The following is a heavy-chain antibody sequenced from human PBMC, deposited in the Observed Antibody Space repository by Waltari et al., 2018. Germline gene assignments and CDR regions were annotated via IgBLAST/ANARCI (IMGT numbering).Heavy chain of an antibody. CDR2: IYYSGTT. CDR3: ATATTAHFDF. J-gene: IGHJ4*02. D-gene: IGHD4-17*01. Sequence: QVQLQESGPGLVKPSETLSLTCAVSGFSSTSGYYWHWIRQPPGKGLEWVGTIYYSGTTYYTPSLQSRVSISVDTSKNEFSLTLTSVTAADTAVYYCATATTAHFDFWGQGSLVTVSS. CDR1: GFSSTSGYY. V-gene: IGHV4-38-2*01.